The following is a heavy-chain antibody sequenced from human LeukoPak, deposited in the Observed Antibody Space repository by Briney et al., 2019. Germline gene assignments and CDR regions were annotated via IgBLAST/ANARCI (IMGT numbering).Heavy chain of an antibody. V-gene: IGHV3-7*03. CDR3: ARDAPWQWLVGPRNGPHHDGNDY. Sequence: PGGSLRLSCAASGFTFSNYWMTWVRQAPGKGLEWVANIKQDGSEKNYVDSVKGRFTISRDNAQNSLYLQMNSLRAEDTAVYYCARDAPWQWLVGPRNGPHHDGNDYWGQGTLVTVSS. J-gene: IGHJ4*02. CDR2: IKQDGSEK. D-gene: IGHD6-19*01. CDR1: GFTFSNYW.